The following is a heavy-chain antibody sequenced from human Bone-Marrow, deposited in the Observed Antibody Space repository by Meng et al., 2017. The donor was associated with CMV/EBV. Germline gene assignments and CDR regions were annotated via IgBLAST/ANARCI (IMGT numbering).Heavy chain of an antibody. CDR2: IIPLFGTT. V-gene: IGHV1-69*01. D-gene: IGHD7-27*01. Sequence: SSVNVSCQASGSIASSYALNWVRQAPGQGLEWMGGIIPLFGTTNYPQSYQGRVTITADASTRTTYMHLKRLRSEDTAVYYCTLGDFWGPGTLVTVSS. J-gene: IGHJ4*02. CDR3: TLGDF. CDR1: GSIASSYA.